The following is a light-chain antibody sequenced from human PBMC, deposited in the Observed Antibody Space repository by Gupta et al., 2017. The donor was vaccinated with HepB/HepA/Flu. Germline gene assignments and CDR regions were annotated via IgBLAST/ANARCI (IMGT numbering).Light chain of an antibody. J-gene: IGKJ2*01. CDR2: AAS. Sequence: DIQMTQSPSSLSASVGDRVTITCRASQSISSYLNWYQQKPGKAPKLLIYAASRLQSGVPSRFSGSGSGTDFTLTISSLQPEDFATYYCQHRDSTPYTFGQGTKLDIK. V-gene: IGKV1-39*01. CDR3: QHRDSTPYT. CDR1: QSISSY.